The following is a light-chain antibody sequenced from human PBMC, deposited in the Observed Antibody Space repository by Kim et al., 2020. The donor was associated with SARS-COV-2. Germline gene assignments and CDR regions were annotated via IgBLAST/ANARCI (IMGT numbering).Light chain of an antibody. CDR3: EAWDDSLV. CDR2: SNN. J-gene: IGLJ2*01. Sequence: GTPGQRVTLSCSGSSSNIGSNTVNWYQQLPGTAPKLLIYSNNQRPSGVPDRFSGSKSGTSASLAISGLQSEDEADYYCEAWDDSLVFGGGTQLTVL. V-gene: IGLV1-44*01. CDR1: SSNIGSNT.